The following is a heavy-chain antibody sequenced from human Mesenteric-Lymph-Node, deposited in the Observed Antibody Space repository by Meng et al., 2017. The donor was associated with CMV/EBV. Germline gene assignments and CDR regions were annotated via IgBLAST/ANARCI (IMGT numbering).Heavy chain of an antibody. V-gene: IGHV3-7*01. Sequence: GESLKISCAASGFTFSSYWMSWVRQAPGKGLEWVATMNQDGSERYSVDSVKGRFTISRDNAKNSLYLQMNSLGAEDTAVYYCAKEFGDYSNFYGMDVWGQGTTVTVSS. CDR1: GFTFSSYW. J-gene: IGHJ6*02. D-gene: IGHD4-11*01. CDR2: MNQDGSER. CDR3: AKEFGDYSNFYGMDV.